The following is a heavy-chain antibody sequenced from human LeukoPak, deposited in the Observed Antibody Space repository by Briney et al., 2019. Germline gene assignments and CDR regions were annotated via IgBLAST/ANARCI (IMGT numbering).Heavy chain of an antibody. Sequence: GGSLRLSCAASGFSVSTNYMNWVRQAPGKGLEWVSILYSGSSTYYTDSVKGRFTISRDNSRNTLYLHMTNLRAEDTAVHYCARVGDHYHWYLDLWGRGSLLTVSS. V-gene: IGHV3-53*01. CDR2: LYSGSST. D-gene: IGHD3-10*01. CDR3: ARVGDHYHWYLDL. CDR1: GFSVSTNY. J-gene: IGHJ2*01.